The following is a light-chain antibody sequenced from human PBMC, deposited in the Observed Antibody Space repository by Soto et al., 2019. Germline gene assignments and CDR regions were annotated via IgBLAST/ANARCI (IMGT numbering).Light chain of an antibody. CDR3: SSYAGSNNSVV. J-gene: IGLJ1*01. CDR2: EVS. V-gene: IGLV2-8*01. CDR1: SSDVGGYNY. Sequence: QSVLTQPPSASGSPGQSVTISCTGTSSDVGGYNYVSWYQQHPGKAPKLMIYEVSKWPSGVPDRFSGSKSGNTASLTVSGLQAEDEADYYCSSYAGSNNSVVFGTGTKLTVL.